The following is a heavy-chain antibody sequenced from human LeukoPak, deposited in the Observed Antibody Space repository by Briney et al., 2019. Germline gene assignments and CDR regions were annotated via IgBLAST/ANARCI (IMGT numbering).Heavy chain of an antibody. CDR2: IWCDGSNK. J-gene: IGHJ4*02. V-gene: IGHV3-33*08. Sequence: PGRSLGLSCAASGFTFSSFGMHWVRQAPGKGLEWVTVIWCDGSNKYYADSVKGRFTVSRDNSKNTLYLQMNSVRAEDTAVYYCARPYESSGYYYFDYGDRGTSLTVSS. CDR3: ARPYESSGYYYFDY. CDR1: GFTFSSFG. D-gene: IGHD3-22*01.